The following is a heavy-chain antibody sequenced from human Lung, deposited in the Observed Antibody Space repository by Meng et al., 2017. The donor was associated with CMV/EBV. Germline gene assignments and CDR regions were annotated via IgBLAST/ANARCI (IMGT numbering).Heavy chain of an antibody. V-gene: IGHV1-69*05. J-gene: IGHJ6*01. CDR3: VRDCSVASCFDFYYYGMDV. CDR2: SIPMYATV. D-gene: IGHD2-15*01. CDR1: GGTFNSYS. Sequence: SVKVSXKASGGTFNSYSIRWVRQAPGQGLEWMGGSIPMYATVNYAQKFQGRVTITTDESASTAYMELSSMRSEDTGVYYCVRDCSVASCFDFYYYGMDVWGRGNXVNGSS.